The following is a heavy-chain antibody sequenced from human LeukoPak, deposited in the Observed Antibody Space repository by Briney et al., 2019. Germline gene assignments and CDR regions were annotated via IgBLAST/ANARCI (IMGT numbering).Heavy chain of an antibody. CDR2: IYTSGST. V-gene: IGHV4-61*02. CDR1: GGSISSGSYY. J-gene: IGHJ3*02. D-gene: IGHD6-19*01. CDR3: ARPYNSGWYYAFDI. Sequence: SQTLSLTCTVSGGSISSGSYYWSWIRQPAGKGLEWIGRIYTSGSTNYNPSLKSRVTISVDTSKNQFSLKLTSVTAADSAVYYCARPYNSGWYYAFDIWGQGTMVTVSS.